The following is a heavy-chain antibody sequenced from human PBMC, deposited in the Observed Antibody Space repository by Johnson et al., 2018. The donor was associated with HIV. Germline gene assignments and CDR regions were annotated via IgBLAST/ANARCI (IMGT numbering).Heavy chain of an antibody. CDR2: IRYVGSNK. V-gene: IGHV3-30*02. Sequence: QVQLVESGGGVVQPGRSLRLSCAASGFTFSSYGMHWVRQAPGKGLEWVAVIRYVGSNKYYADSVKGRFTISRDNSKNKLYLQMNSLRAEDTAVYYWAKEGGRITMIVVEPDAFDIWGQGTMVTVSS. J-gene: IGHJ3*02. D-gene: IGHD3-22*01. CDR1: GFTFSSYG. CDR3: AKEGGRITMIVVEPDAFDI.